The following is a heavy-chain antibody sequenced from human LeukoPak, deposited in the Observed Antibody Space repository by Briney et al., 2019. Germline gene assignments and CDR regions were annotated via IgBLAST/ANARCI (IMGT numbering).Heavy chain of an antibody. CDR3: ARTFAGLYGSSWRPFDP. D-gene: IGHD3-10*01. Sequence: ASVKVSCKASGYTFTSYGISWVRQAPGQGLEWMGWISAYNGNTNYAQKLQGRVTMTTDTSTSTAYMELRSLRSDDTAVYYCARTFAGLYGSSWRPFDPWAQGTLVTVSS. CDR2: ISAYNGNT. J-gene: IGHJ5*02. CDR1: GYTFTSYG. V-gene: IGHV1-18*01.